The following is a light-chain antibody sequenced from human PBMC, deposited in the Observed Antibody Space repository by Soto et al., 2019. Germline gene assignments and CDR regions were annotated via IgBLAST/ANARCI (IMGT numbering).Light chain of an antibody. CDR2: AAS. V-gene: IGKV1-39*01. J-gene: IGKJ1*01. CDR1: QTIMTY. CDR3: QQSYNSTQT. Sequence: DIQMTQSPSSLSASVGDEVTITCRASQTIMTYLNWYQLKPGKPPRLLIYAASSLQSGVPSRFSGSGSGTDFNLTISSLQPEDFATYSCQQSYNSTQTFGQGTKVDIK.